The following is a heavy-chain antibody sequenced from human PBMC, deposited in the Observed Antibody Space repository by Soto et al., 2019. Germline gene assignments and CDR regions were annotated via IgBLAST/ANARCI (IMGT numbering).Heavy chain of an antibody. Sequence: SGGSLRLSWTASGFTFGDYAMSWVRQAPGKGQERGGLIRRKAYGGPTEYAASVKGRFTISRDASKSIAYLQMNSLKPEDTAVSYCTRDSGWFDPWGQGTRVTSPQ. D-gene: IGHD3-10*01. CDR3: TRDSGWFDP. CDR1: GFTFGDYA. CDR2: IRRKAYGGPT. V-gene: IGHV3-49*04. J-gene: IGHJ5*02.